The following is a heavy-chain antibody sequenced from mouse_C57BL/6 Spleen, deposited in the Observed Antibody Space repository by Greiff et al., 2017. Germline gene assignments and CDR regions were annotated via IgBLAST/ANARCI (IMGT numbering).Heavy chain of an antibody. Sequence: EVKLMESGGGLVKPGGSLKLSCAASGFTFSSYAMSWVRQTPEKRLEWVATISDGGSYTYYPDNVKGRFTISRDNAKNNLYLQMSHLKSEDTAMYYCARAYYKAAMDYWGQGTSVTVSS. J-gene: IGHJ4*01. CDR1: GFTFSSYA. CDR3: ARAYYKAAMDY. V-gene: IGHV5-4*03. D-gene: IGHD2-12*01. CDR2: ISDGGSYT.